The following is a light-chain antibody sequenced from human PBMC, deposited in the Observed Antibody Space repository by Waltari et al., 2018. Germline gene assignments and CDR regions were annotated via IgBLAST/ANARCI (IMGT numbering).Light chain of an antibody. V-gene: IGKV1-13*02. J-gene: IGKJ4*01. CDR2: GGS. Sequence: AIQVTQSPSSLSASVGDRVTITCRASQDLDNCLAWYQQKPGKAPNLLVYGGSVLESGVPSRFSGSGSGTDFTLTISSLQPEDFATYYCQQLHSYPRAFGGGTKVESK. CDR1: QDLDNC. CDR3: QQLHSYPRA.